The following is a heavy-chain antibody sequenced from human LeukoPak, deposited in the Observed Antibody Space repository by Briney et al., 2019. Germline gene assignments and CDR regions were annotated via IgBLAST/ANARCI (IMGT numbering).Heavy chain of an antibody. CDR1: GFTFSSYS. Sequence: TGGSLRLSCVGSGFTFSSYSMSWVRQAPGKGLEWVSYISISTSSIDYADSVKGRFTISRDNSKNTLYLQMNSLRAEDTAVYYCVRRAGAYSHPYDYWGQGTLVTVSS. V-gene: IGHV3-48*01. D-gene: IGHD4/OR15-4a*01. CDR3: VRRAGAYSHPYDY. J-gene: IGHJ4*02. CDR2: ISISTSSI.